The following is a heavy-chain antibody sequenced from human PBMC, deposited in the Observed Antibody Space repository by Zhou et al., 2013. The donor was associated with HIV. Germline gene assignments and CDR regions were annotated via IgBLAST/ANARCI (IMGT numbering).Heavy chain of an antibody. D-gene: IGHD3-10*01. J-gene: IGHJ4*02. CDR1: GYTFTGYY. CDR2: INPNSGGT. CDR3: ARLSWTMVRGVKPPHDY. Sequence: QVQLVQSGAEVKKPGASVKVSCKASGYTFTGYYMHWVRQAPGQGLEWMGWINPNSGGTNYAQKFQGRVTMTRDTSISTAYMELSRLRSDDTAVYYCARLSWTMVRGVKPPHDYWGQGTLVTVSS. V-gene: IGHV1-2*02.